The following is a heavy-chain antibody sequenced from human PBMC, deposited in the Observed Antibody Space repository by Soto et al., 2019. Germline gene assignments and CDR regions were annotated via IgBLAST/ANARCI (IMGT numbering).Heavy chain of an antibody. Sequence: QSPSRGLEWLGRTYYRSKWYYEYAVPVRGRITINPDTSKNQYSLQLNSVTPEDTAVYFCARGEQYSGRIFDYWGQGTLVTVSS. J-gene: IGHJ4*01. D-gene: IGHD1-26*01. CDR3: ARGEQYSGRIFDY. V-gene: IGHV6-1*01. CDR2: TYYRSKWYY.